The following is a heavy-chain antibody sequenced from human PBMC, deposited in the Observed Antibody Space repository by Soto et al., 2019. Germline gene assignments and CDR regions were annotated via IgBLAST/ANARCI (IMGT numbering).Heavy chain of an antibody. Sequence: GVSRRLSCSVSGLTLTTYGMHCVFQAPGKGMRWVAVISYDGSNKYYADSVKGRFTISRDNSKNTLYLQMNSLRAEDTPVYYCAKGSGAATYRMYCSIHVWGQGTLVNV. D-gene: IGHD2-8*02. CDR1: GLTLTTYG. V-gene: IGHV3-30*18. CDR2: ISYDGSNK. CDR3: AKGSGAATYRMYCSIHV. J-gene: IGHJ4*03.